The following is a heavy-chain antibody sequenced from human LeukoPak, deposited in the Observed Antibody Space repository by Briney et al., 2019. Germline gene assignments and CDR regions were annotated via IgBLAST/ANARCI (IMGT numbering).Heavy chain of an antibody. CDR1: GGSISSSGYY. CDR3: ARDRLRARWFDP. CDR2: IYYSGST. D-gene: IGHD4-17*01. Sequence: PSETLSLTCTVSGGSISSSGYYWSWIRQHPGKGLEWIGYIYYSGSTYYNPSLKSRVTISVDTSKNQFSLKLSSVTAADTAVYYCARDRLRARWFDPWGQGTLVTVSS. J-gene: IGHJ5*02. V-gene: IGHV4-31*03.